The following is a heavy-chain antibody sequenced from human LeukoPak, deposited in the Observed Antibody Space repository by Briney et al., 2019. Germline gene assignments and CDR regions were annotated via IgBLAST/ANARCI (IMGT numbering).Heavy chain of an antibody. J-gene: IGHJ4*02. CDR1: GFTFRSYA. V-gene: IGHV3-23*01. CDR3: AKGSRGNSIDY. CDR2: IIGTGGST. Sequence: GGALRLSCAASGFTFRSYAMSWGREAPGKGVEWVSTIIGTGGSTYYSDYVKGCFTISTDNSTNTLYLQMNSLIAEDTAVYYCAKGSRGNSIDYWGQGTLVTVSS. D-gene: IGHD4-23*01.